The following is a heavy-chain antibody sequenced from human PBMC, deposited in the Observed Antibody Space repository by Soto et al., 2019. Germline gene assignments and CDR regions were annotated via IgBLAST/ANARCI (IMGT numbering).Heavy chain of an antibody. CDR2: INPNSGGT. CDR3: ARGDPGYSSSWSEDYYGMDV. Sequence: EASVKVSCKASGYTFTGYYMHWVRQAPGQGLEWMGWINPNSGGTNYAQKFQGWVTMTRDTSISTAYMELSRLRSDDTAVYYCARGDPGYSSSWSEDYYGMDVWGQGTTVTVSS. J-gene: IGHJ6*02. V-gene: IGHV1-2*04. CDR1: GYTFTGYY. D-gene: IGHD6-13*01.